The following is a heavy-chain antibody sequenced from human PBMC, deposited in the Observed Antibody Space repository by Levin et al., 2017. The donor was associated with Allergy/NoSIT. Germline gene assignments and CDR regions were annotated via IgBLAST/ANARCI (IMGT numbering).Heavy chain of an antibody. CDR3: AKGSLANFDY. V-gene: IGHV3-23*01. CDR2: ISGSGGST. Sequence: LSLPCAASGFTFRSYAMSWVRQAPGKGLEWVSAISGSGGSTFYADSVKGRFTISRDNSKNTLYLQMNSLRAEDTAVYYCAKGSLANFDYWGQGTLVTVSS. J-gene: IGHJ4*02. CDR1: GFTFRSYA.